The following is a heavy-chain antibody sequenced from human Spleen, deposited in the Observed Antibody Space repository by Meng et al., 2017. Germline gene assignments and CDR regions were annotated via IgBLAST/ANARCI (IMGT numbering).Heavy chain of an antibody. J-gene: IGHJ4*02. D-gene: IGHD4-17*01. CDR3: ARGGLHRYGDYLYYFDY. CDR2: IIPIFGTA. CDR1: GGTFSSYA. Sequence: QVQRGQSGAEVKKPGSSVKVSCKASGGTFSSYAISWVRQAPGQGLEWMGGIIPIFGTANYAQKFQGRVTITADESTSTAYMELSSLRSEDTAVYYCARGGLHRYGDYLYYFDYWGQGTLVTVSS. V-gene: IGHV1-69*01.